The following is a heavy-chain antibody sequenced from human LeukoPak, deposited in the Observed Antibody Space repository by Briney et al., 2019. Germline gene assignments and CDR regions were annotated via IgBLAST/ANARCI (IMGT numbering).Heavy chain of an antibody. CDR3: ARVSVGDIVVVPAAEAGNFDY. CDR1: GGSLSSYY. CDR2: IYYSGST. D-gene: IGHD2-2*01. J-gene: IGHJ4*02. V-gene: IGHV4-30-4*08. Sequence: SETLSLTCTVSGGSLSSYYWSWIRQPPGKGLEWIGYIYYSGSTYYNPSLKSRVTISVDTSKNQFSLKLSSVTAADTAVYYCARVSVGDIVVVPAAEAGNFDYWGQGTLVTVSS.